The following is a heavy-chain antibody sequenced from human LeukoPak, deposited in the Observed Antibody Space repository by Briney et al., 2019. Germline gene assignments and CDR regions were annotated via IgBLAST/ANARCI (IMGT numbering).Heavy chain of an antibody. CDR1: GGSISSYY. CDR3: ARDSAMGEFDP. Sequence: SETLSLTXTVSGGSISSYYWSWIRQPAGKGLEWIGRIYTSGSTNYNPSLKSRVTMSVDTSKNQFSLKLSSVTAADAAVYYCARDSAMGEFDPWGQGTLVTVSS. J-gene: IGHJ5*02. CDR2: IYTSGST. D-gene: IGHD5-18*01. V-gene: IGHV4-4*07.